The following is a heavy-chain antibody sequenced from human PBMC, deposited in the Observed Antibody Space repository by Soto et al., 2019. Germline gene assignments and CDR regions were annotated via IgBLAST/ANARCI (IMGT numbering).Heavy chain of an antibody. V-gene: IGHV5-51*01. Sequence: GSNDDFASLCSKRVRQMNKKGLEWMGIIYPGDSDPRYSPPFQGKVTISADKSISTAYLQWSSLKASDTAMYYCARFNTYYYDSSGIEVGAFDIWGQGTMVTVSS. CDR1: NDDFASLC. D-gene: IGHD3-22*01. CDR2: IYPGDSDP. CDR3: ARFNTYYYDSSGIEVGAFDI. J-gene: IGHJ3*02.